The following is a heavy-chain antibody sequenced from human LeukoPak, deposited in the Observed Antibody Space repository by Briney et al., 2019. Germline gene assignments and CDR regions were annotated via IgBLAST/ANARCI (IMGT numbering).Heavy chain of an antibody. Sequence: PSETLSLTCTVSGGSISSSSYYWGWIRQPPGKGLEWIGSIYYSGSTYYNPSLKSRVTISVDTSKNQFSLKLSSVTAADTAVYYCARVTKDGTAADYWGQGTLVTVSS. J-gene: IGHJ4*02. V-gene: IGHV4-39*07. CDR1: GGSISSSSYY. CDR2: IYYSGST. D-gene: IGHD5-24*01. CDR3: ARVTKDGTAADY.